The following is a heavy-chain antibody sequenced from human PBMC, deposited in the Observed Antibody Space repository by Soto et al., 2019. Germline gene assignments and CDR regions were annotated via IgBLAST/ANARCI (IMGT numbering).Heavy chain of an antibody. V-gene: IGHV4-34*01. CDR1: GGSFSGFY. Sequence: SETLSLTCAVYGGSFSGFYWSWIRQTPGKGLEWIGEINHSGSTNYNPSLKSRVTISVDRSKNQFSLKLSSVTAADTAVYYCARHLTYCSAGSCYSDFPYYGMDVWGQGTTVTVSS. J-gene: IGHJ6*02. CDR3: ARHLTYCSAGSCYSDFPYYGMDV. D-gene: IGHD2-15*01. CDR2: INHSGST.